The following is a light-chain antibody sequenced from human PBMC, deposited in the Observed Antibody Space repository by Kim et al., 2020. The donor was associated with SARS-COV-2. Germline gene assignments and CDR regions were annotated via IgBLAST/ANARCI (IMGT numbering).Light chain of an antibody. CDR1: QDISKY. CDR2: DVS. V-gene: IGKV1-33*01. CDR3: QQYDNLPLT. Sequence: DIQMTQSPSSLSASVGDRVTITCRASQDISKYLNWYQQKPGKAPKLLIHDVSILKTGVPSRFSGSGSGTDFTFSISSLQPEDIATYYCQQYDNLPLTFGGGTKLEI. J-gene: IGKJ4*01.